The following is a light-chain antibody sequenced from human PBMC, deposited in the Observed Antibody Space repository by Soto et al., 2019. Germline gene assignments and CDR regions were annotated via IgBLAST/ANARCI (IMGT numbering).Light chain of an antibody. Sequence: EIVLTQSPGTLSLSPGERATLSCRARRSLSSSYLAWYQHKPGQAPRLLIYGASTRAAGIPARFSGSGSGTEFTLTISDVQPEDFALYYCHQRQSWPRTFGQGTKVDIK. V-gene: IGKV3-20*01. CDR3: HQRQSWPRT. CDR1: RSLSSSY. CDR2: GAS. J-gene: IGKJ1*01.